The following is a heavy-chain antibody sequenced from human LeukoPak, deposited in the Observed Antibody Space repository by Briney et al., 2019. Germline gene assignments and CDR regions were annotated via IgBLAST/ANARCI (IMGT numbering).Heavy chain of an antibody. CDR2: IYSGGST. CDR1: GFTVSSNY. D-gene: IGHD3-16*01. V-gene: IGHV3-66*02. CDR3: AREGEWKNAFDI. J-gene: IGHJ3*02. Sequence: GGSLRLSCAASGFTVSSNYMSWVRQAPGKGLEWVPVIYSGGSTYYADSVKGRFTISRDNSKNTLYLQMNSLRAEDTAVYYCAREGEWKNAFDIWGQGTMVTVSS.